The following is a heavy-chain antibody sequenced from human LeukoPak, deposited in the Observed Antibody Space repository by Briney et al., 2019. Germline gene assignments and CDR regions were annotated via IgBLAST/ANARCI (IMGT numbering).Heavy chain of an antibody. V-gene: IGHV4-4*09. CDR3: ATIKRGNIYGYFDF. CDR2: MLDTVTT. D-gene: IGHD5-18*01. Sequence: SETLSLTCTVSGGSMNSYYWSWIRQPPGKGLEWIGYMLDTVTTKDNPSLKSRFTLSADTSKNQFSLRLTSVTAADTAVYYCATIKRGNIYGYFDFWGQGILVTVSS. J-gene: IGHJ4*02. CDR1: GGSMNSYY.